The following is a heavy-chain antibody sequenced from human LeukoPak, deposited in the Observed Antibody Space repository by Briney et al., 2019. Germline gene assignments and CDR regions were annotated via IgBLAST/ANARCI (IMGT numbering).Heavy chain of an antibody. CDR3: ARGYCSSTSCRYYYMDV. CDR2: INPNSGGT. V-gene: IGHV1-2*06. Sequence: GASVKVSCKAPRYSFTGYYMHWVRQAPGQGLEWMGRINPNSGGTNYAQKFQGRVTMTRDTSISTAYMELSRLRSDDTAVYYCARGYCSSTSCRYYYMDVWGKGTTVTVSS. CDR1: RYSFTGYY. J-gene: IGHJ6*03. D-gene: IGHD2-2*01.